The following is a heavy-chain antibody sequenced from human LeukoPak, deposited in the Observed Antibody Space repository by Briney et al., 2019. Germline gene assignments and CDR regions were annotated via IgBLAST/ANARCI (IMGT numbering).Heavy chain of an antibody. J-gene: IGHJ4*02. Sequence: GGSLRLSCAASGLTVSSNYMSWVRQAPGEGLEWVSVIYSDGSTYYADSVKGRFTISRDNSKNTLYLQMNSLRVEDTAVYYCARDDIAVAGTDYWGQGTLVTVSS. CDR3: ARDDIAVAGTDY. CDR1: GLTVSSNY. CDR2: IYSDGST. D-gene: IGHD6-19*01. V-gene: IGHV3-53*01.